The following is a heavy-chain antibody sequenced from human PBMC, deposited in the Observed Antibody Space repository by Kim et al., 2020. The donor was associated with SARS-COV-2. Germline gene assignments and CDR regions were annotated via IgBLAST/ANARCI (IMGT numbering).Heavy chain of an antibody. CDR1: GGSISSYY. CDR2: IYYSGST. Sequence: SETLSLTCTVSGGSISSYYWSWIRQPPGKGLEWIGYIYYSGSTNYNPSLKSRVTISVDTSKNQFSLKLSSVTAADTAVYYCARDIQLAGDAFDIWGQGTMVTVSS. J-gene: IGHJ3*02. D-gene: IGHD2-2*01. CDR3: ARDIQLAGDAFDI. V-gene: IGHV4-59*01.